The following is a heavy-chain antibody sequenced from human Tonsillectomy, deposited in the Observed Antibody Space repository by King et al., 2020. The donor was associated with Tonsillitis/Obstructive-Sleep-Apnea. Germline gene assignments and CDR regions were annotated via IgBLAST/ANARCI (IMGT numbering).Heavy chain of an antibody. CDR3: ARDREYSSSWSYYYYMDV. V-gene: IGHV1-2*06. Sequence: QLVQSGAEVKKPGASVKVSCKASGYTFTDYYLHWGRQAPVQWLEWLERINPHSGGTNYAQDFRGRGTMTRDTSISTAYLEVSRLRSDDTAVYYCARDREYSSSWSYYYYMDVWGKGTTVTVSS. CDR2: INPHSGGT. CDR1: GYTFTDYY. J-gene: IGHJ6*03. D-gene: IGHD6-13*01.